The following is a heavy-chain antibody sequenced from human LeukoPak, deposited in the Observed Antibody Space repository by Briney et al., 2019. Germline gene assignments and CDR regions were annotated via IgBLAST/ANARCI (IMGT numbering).Heavy chain of an antibody. J-gene: IGHJ3*02. D-gene: IGHD4-23*01. CDR3: ARPQDHGGNVENFNI. V-gene: IGHV1-2*02. Sequence: EASVKVSCKASGYTFTGYFMHWVRQAPGQGLEWMGWINPNSGGTNYALKFRGRVTMTRDTSISTASMELSRLISDDTAVYYCARPQDHGGNVENFNIWGQGTMVTVSS. CDR1: GYTFTGYF. CDR2: INPNSGGT.